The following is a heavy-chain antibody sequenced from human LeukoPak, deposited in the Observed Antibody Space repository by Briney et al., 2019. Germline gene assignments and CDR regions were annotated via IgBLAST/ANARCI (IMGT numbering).Heavy chain of an antibody. D-gene: IGHD2-15*01. Sequence: GGSLQISCKGSGYRFTSYWIGWVRQMPGKGLEWMGIIYPGDSDTRYSASFQGQVTISADKSISTAYLQWSSLKASDTAMYYCARRNVVVVAATHYWYYYYYMDVWGKGTTVTVSS. CDR2: IYPGDSDT. CDR3: ARRNVVVVAATHYWYYYYYMDV. CDR1: GYRFTSYW. J-gene: IGHJ6*03. V-gene: IGHV5-51*01.